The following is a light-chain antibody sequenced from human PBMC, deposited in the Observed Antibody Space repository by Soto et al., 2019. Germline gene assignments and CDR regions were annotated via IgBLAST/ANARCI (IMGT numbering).Light chain of an antibody. Sequence: DIQMTQSPSTLSASVGARVTITCRASQSISSWLAWYQQKPGKAARLLVYKASSLESGVPSRFSGSGSGTEFTFTISSLQPDDFATYYCQQYNSYPRTFGQGTKVDIK. CDR2: KAS. J-gene: IGKJ1*01. CDR1: QSISSW. V-gene: IGKV1-5*03. CDR3: QQYNSYPRT.